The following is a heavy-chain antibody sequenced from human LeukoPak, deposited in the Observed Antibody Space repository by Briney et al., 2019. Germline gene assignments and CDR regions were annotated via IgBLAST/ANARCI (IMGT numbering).Heavy chain of an antibody. Sequence: GGSLRLSCAASGFTFSSYGMHWVRQAPGKGLERVAVTWHDGSNKYYADSVKGRFTISRDNSKNTLYLQMNSLRAEDTAVYYCAKTLVGDRNYYYYMDVWGKGTTVTVSS. D-gene: IGHD3-16*01. CDR3: AKTLVGDRNYYYYMDV. CDR1: GFTFSSYG. CDR2: TWHDGSNK. V-gene: IGHV3-33*06. J-gene: IGHJ6*03.